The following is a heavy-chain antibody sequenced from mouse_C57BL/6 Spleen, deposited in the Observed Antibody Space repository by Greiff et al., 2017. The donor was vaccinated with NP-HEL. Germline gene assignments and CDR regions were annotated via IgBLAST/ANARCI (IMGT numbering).Heavy chain of an antibody. D-gene: IGHD2-3*01. CDR3: ARDGYYNYAMDY. V-gene: IGHV5-17*01. J-gene: IGHJ4*01. CDR2: ISSGSSTI. CDR1: GFTFSDYG. Sequence: EVQLVESGGGLVKPGGSLKLSCAASGFTFSDYGMHWVRQAPEKGLEWVAYISSGSSTIYYADTVKGRFTITRDNAKNTLFLQMTSRRSEDKAMYYCARDGYYNYAMDYWGQGTSVTVSS.